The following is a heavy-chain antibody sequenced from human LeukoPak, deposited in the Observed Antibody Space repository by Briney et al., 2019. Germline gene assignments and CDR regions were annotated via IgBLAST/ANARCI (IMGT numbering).Heavy chain of an antibody. Sequence: ASVKVSCKASGYTFTDYYMHWVRQAPGQGLEWMGWINPNSGDTNYAQKFQGRVTMTRDTSINTAYMELSRLRSDDTAVYYCASGPTYYYDSSGYYPSAFDIWGQGTMVTVSS. CDR2: INPNSGDT. J-gene: IGHJ3*02. D-gene: IGHD3-22*01. CDR3: ASGPTYYYDSSGYYPSAFDI. CDR1: GYTFTDYY. V-gene: IGHV1-2*02.